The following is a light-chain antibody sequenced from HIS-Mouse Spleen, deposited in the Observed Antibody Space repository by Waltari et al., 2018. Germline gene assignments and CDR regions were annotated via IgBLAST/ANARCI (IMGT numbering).Light chain of an antibody. CDR3: YSTDSSGNHRV. Sequence: SYELTQPPSVSVSPGQPARITCSGDALPQKYAYWYQQKSGQAPVLGIYEDSKRPSGIPERFSGSSSGTMATLTISGAQVEDEADYYCYSTDSSGNHRVFGGGTKLTVL. V-gene: IGLV3-10*01. CDR1: ALPQKY. J-gene: IGLJ2*01. CDR2: EDS.